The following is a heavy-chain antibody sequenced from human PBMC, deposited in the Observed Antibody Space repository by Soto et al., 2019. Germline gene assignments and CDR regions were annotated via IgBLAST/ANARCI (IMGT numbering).Heavy chain of an antibody. D-gene: IGHD6-13*01. Sequence: GGSLRLSCAASGFTFSSYAMHWVRQAPGKGLEWVAVISYDGSNKYYADSVKGRFTISRDNSKNTLYLQMNSLRAEDTAVYYCARVAAASPHAFDIWGQGTMVTVSS. CDR2: ISYDGSNK. V-gene: IGHV3-30-3*01. CDR1: GFTFSSYA. CDR3: ARVAAASPHAFDI. J-gene: IGHJ3*02.